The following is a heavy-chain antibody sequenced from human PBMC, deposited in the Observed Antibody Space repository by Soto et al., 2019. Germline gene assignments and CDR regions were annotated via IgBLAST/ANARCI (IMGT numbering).Heavy chain of an antibody. CDR3: ARGALTHIVVVTAILRNKNWFDP. CDR1: GYTFTNYA. CDR2: INAGNGNT. J-gene: IGHJ5*02. Sequence: ASVKVSCKASGYTFTNYAMHWVRQAPGQRLEWMGWINAGNGNTKYSQKFQGRVTISRDTSASTAYMELSSLRSEDTAVYYCARGALTHIVVVTAILRNKNWFDPWGQGTLVTVSS. D-gene: IGHD2-21*02. V-gene: IGHV1-3*01.